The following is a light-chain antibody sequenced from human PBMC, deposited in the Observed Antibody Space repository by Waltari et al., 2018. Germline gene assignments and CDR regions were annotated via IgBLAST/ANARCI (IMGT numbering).Light chain of an antibody. CDR2: YAS. J-gene: IGKJ1*01. CDR1: QSIGSR. Sequence: EIVLTQSPEFQSVPPEEKVTITCRASQSIGSRLHWYQQKPNQSTKLLIKYASQSISGVPSRFSRSGSGTDFTLTINSLEAEDAAVYYCHQIASLPRTFGPGTKVEIK. V-gene: IGKV6D-21*02. CDR3: HQIASLPRT.